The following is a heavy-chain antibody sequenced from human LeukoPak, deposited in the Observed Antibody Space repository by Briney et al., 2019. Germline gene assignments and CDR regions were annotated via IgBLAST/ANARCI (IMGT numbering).Heavy chain of an antibody. Sequence: ASVKVSCKASGYTFTGYGISWVRQAPGQGLEWMGWISAYNGNTNYAQKLQGRVTMTTDTSTSTAYMELRSLRSDDTAVYYCARGWHGATITYFDYWGQGTLVTVSS. CDR1: GYTFTGYG. J-gene: IGHJ4*02. V-gene: IGHV1-18*04. CDR2: ISAYNGNT. CDR3: ARGWHGATITYFDY. D-gene: IGHD5-12*01.